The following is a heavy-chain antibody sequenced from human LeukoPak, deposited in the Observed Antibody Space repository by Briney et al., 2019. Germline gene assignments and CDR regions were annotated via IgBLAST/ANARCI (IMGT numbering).Heavy chain of an antibody. CDR3: AREREGPYGYLDY. V-gene: IGHV4-61*02. Sequence: SETLSLTCTVSGGSISSASYYWSWIRQPAGKGLEWIGRIYISGSNNYNPSLKSRVTISLDTSKNQFSPKLNSVTAADTAIYYCAREREGPYGYLDYWGQGTLVTVSS. J-gene: IGHJ4*02. CDR2: IYISGSN. CDR1: GGSISSASYY. D-gene: IGHD4-17*01.